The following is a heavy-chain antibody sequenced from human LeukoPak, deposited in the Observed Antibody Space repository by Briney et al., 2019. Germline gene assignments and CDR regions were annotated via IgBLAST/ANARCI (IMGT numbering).Heavy chain of an antibody. Sequence: SETLSLTCAVYGGSFSGYYWSWIRQPPGKGLEWIGEINHSGSTNYNPSLKSRVAISVDTSKNQFSLKLSSVTAAGTAVYYCARAPQYYDFWSGYYINPDKTIDYWGQGTLVTVSS. J-gene: IGHJ4*02. CDR1: GGSFSGYY. V-gene: IGHV4-34*01. CDR2: INHSGST. D-gene: IGHD3-3*01. CDR3: ARAPQYYDFWSGYYINPDKTIDY.